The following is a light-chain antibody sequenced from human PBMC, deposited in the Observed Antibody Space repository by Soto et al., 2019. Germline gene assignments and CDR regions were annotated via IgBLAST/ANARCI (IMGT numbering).Light chain of an antibody. Sequence: QSAPTQPPSVSGSPGQSITISCTGTSSDVGGYNYVSWYQQHPGKAPKLMIYDVSNRPSGVSNRFSGSKSGNTASLTISGLQAEDEADYYCSSYTSSSTLVVFGGGTKVTVL. CDR1: SSDVGGYNY. J-gene: IGLJ3*02. CDR3: SSYTSSSTLVV. V-gene: IGLV2-14*01. CDR2: DVS.